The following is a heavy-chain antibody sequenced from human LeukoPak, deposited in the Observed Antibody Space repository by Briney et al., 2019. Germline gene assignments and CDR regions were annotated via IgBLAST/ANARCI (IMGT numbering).Heavy chain of an antibody. Sequence: GGSLRLSCAASGFTFSSYEMNWVRQAPGKGLEWVSYISSSGSTIYYADSVEGRFTISRDNAKNSLYLQMNSLRAEDTAVYYCASVHIAVAGAALFDYWGQGTLVTVSS. CDR1: GFTFSSYE. D-gene: IGHD6-19*01. V-gene: IGHV3-48*03. J-gene: IGHJ4*02. CDR2: ISSSGSTI. CDR3: ASVHIAVAGAALFDY.